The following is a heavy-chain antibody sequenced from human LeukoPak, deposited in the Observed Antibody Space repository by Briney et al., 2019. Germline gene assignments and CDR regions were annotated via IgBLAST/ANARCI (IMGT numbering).Heavy chain of an antibody. J-gene: IGHJ1*01. CDR3: ARGRRDKYFSSTSCYMYSQH. V-gene: IGHV4-34*01. Sequence: PSETLSLTCADYGGSFSGYYWSWIRQPPGKGLEWIGEINHRGSTHYNPSLKSRVTISVATSKNQFSLKLSSVTAADTAVYYCARGRRDKYFSSTSCYMYSQHWGQGTLVTVSS. CDR1: GGSFSGYY. CDR2: INHRGST. D-gene: IGHD2-2*02.